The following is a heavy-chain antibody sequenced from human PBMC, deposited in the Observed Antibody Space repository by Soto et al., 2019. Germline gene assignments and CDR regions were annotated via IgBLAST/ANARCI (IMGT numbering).Heavy chain of an antibody. CDR1: GYTFTDYY. Sequence: QVQLVQSGAEVRKPGASVKVSCKASGYTFTDYYMHWVRQAPGQGLEWMGWINPKTGGTNYVQKFQGRVTMTRDTSITTAYMELSRLRSDDTAVYYSARDVVGSDYFDSWGQGTLVTVST. V-gene: IGHV1-2*02. CDR3: ARDVVGSDYFDS. CDR2: INPKTGGT. J-gene: IGHJ4*02. D-gene: IGHD1-26*01.